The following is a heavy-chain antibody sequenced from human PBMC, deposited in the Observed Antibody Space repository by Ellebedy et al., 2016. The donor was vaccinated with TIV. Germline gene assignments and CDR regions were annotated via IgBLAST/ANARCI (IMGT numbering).Heavy chain of an antibody. D-gene: IGHD3-22*01. CDR1: GYTFTKYY. CDR2: INPSGGRT. V-gene: IGHV1-46*01. J-gene: IGHJ4*02. Sequence: AASVKVSCKASGYTFTKYYIHWVRQAPGQGLEWVGIINPSGGRTTYAQKFQGRVTITRDTSTSTVYMELSSLRSEDTAVYYCARDLGDSSGYLFDFWGQGTLVTVSS. CDR3: ARDLGDSSGYLFDF.